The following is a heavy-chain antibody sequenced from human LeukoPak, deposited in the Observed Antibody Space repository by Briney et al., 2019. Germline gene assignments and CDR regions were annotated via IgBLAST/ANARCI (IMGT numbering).Heavy chain of an antibody. D-gene: IGHD6-19*01. CDR3: ARDGYSSGWYGSNYGMDV. CDR2: ISSSGSTI. V-gene: IGHV3-11*01. J-gene: IGHJ6*02. Sequence: GGSLRLACAASGFTFSDYYMSWIRQAPGKGLEWVSYISSSGSTIYYADSVKGRFTISRDSAKNPLYLQMNSLRAEDTAVYYCARDGYSSGWYGSNYGMDVWGQGTTVTVSS. CDR1: GFTFSDYY.